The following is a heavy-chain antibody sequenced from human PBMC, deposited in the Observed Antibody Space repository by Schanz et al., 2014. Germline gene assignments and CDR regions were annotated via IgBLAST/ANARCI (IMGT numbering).Heavy chain of an antibody. V-gene: IGHV3-33*08. CDR2: IGYDGSEK. Sequence: VQLVESGGDLVKPGGSLRLSCATSGFTFDYYGMNWVRQAPGKGLEWVANIGYDGSEKYYVDSVKGRFTISRDNSKDTLYLQMSGLTPEDTAVYYCARGPIPIQGVPMDFWGQGTLVTVSS. CDR1: GFTFDYYG. D-gene: IGHD3-10*01. CDR3: ARGPIPIQGVPMDF. J-gene: IGHJ4*02.